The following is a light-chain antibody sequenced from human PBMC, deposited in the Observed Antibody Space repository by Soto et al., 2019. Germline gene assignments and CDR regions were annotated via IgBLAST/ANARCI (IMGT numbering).Light chain of an antibody. V-gene: IGKV1-5*01. Sequence: DIQMTQSPSTLSASVGDRVTITCRASQSISSWLAWYQQKPGKAPKLLIYDASSLESGVPSRFSGSGSGTKFTLTVSSLQPGDFATYYCQQYNSYSGYTFGQGTKVDIK. CDR1: QSISSW. CDR3: QQYNSYSGYT. CDR2: DAS. J-gene: IGKJ2*01.